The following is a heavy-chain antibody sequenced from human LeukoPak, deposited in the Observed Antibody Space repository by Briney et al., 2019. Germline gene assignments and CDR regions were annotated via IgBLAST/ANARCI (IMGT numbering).Heavy chain of an antibody. CDR3: ARDRGSSGWYRGFALDY. D-gene: IGHD6-19*01. V-gene: IGHV1-2*02. Sequence: GASVKVSCKASGYTFTGYYMHWVRQAPGQGLEWMGWINPNSGGTNYAQKFQGRVTMTRDTSISTAYMELSRLRSDDTAVYYCARDRGSSGWYRGFALDYWGQGTLVTVSS. CDR2: INPNSGGT. J-gene: IGHJ4*02. CDR1: GYTFTGYY.